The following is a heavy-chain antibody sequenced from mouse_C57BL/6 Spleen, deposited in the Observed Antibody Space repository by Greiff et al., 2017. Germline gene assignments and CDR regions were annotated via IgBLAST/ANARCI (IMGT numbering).Heavy chain of an antibody. J-gene: IGHJ1*03. CDR2: ISYDGSN. CDR1: GYSITSGYY. V-gene: IGHV3-6*01. Sequence: EVQLVESGPGLVKPSQSLSLTCSVTGYSITSGYYWNWIRQFPGNKLEWMGYISYDGSNNYNPSLKNRISITRDTSKNQFFLKLNSVTTEDTATYYCAREGYYGSSYFDVWGTGTTVTVSS. CDR3: AREGYYGSSYFDV. D-gene: IGHD1-1*01.